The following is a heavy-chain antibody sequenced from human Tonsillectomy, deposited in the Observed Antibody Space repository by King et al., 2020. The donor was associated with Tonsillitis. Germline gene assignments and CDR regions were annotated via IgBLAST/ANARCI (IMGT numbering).Heavy chain of an antibody. CDR3: ARTNIVVLPPAMSDYYYYMDV. Sequence: VQLVQSGAEVKKPGSSVKVSCKASGGTFSDYAISWVRQAPGQGLEWMGGIIPIFGTAKYAQKFQGRVTITADESTSTAYMELSSLRSEDTAVFYCARTNIVVLPPAMSDYYYYMDVWGKGTTVTGSS. J-gene: IGHJ6*03. CDR2: IIPIFGTA. V-gene: IGHV1-69*01. CDR1: GGTFSDYA. D-gene: IGHD2-2*01.